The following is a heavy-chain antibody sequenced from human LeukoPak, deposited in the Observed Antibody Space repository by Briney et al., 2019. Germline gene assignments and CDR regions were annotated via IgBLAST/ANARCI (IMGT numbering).Heavy chain of an antibody. J-gene: IGHJ6*03. CDR2: FSDYYGNT. CDR1: GYTFTSYG. D-gene: IGHD3-16*01. Sequence: ASVKVSCMASGYTFTSYGIRLVRQPPAQGVEWMGWFSDYYGNTNQEQKPQGRVTMHTATSTSKAYIDLRSLRANDTAVYYCARDLPFPPKSWFGTSNQYYMDVWGKGTTVTVSS. CDR3: ARDLPFPPKSWFGTSNQYYMDV. V-gene: IGHV1-18*01.